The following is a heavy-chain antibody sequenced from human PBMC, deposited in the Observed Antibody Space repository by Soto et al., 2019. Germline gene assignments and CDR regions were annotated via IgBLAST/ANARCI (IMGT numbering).Heavy chain of an antibody. J-gene: IGHJ4*02. V-gene: IGHV3-23*01. D-gene: IGHD4-17*01. CDR1: GFTFTTYA. CDR2: ISDSGST. Sequence: GGSLRLSCAASGFTFTTYAMSWVRQAPGKGLEWVSVISDSGSTVYADSVKGRFTISRDNSKNTLFLQMNSLRAEDTAVYYCAKERVDYGDYVDWGQGTLVTVSS. CDR3: AKERVDYGDYVD.